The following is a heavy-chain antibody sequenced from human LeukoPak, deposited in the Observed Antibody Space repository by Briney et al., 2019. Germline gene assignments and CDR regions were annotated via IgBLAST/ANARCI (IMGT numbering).Heavy chain of an antibody. V-gene: IGHV3-7*01. CDR3: ARNPPKWEPFDY. J-gene: IGHJ4*02. D-gene: IGHD1-26*01. CDR1: GFTFSNYW. Sequence: GGSLRLSCAASGFTFSNYWMSWVRQAPGKRLEWVANIKQDGSEKYYVDSVKGRFSISRDNAKNSLYLQMNSLRADDTADYYCARNPPKWEPFDYWGQGALVAVSS. CDR2: IKQDGSEK.